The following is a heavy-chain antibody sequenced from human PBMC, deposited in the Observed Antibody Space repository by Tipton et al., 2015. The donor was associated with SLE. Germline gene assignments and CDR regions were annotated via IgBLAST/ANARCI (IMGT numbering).Heavy chain of an antibody. CDR1: GYTFNSYG. CDR2: ISAYNGNT. Sequence: QLVQSGAEVRKPGASVKVSCKASGYTFNSYGISWVRQAPGQGLEWMGWISAYNGNTNYAQKLQGRVTMTTDTSTSTAYMELRSLRSDDTAVDYCARVAVDSSVHIGTVEIWDQGTKVTVSS. J-gene: IGHJ3*02. V-gene: IGHV1-18*01. CDR3: ARVAVDSSVHIGTVEI. D-gene: IGHD3-22*01.